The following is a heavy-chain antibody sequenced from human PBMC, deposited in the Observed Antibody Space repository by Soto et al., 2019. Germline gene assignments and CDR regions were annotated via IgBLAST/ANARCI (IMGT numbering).Heavy chain of an antibody. CDR3: VRGSRVLDPP. CDR1: GGTFSSYA. V-gene: IGHV1-69*13. CDR2: IIPIFGTA. J-gene: IGHJ5*02. Sequence: SVKVSCKASGGTFSSYAISWVRQAPGQGLEWMGGIIPIFGTANYAQKFQGRVTITADESISTAYMELSSLTSEDTAVYYCVRGSRVLDPPWGQGTLVTVSS.